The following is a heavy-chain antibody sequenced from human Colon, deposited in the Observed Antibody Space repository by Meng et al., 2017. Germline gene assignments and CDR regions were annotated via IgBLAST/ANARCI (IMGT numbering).Heavy chain of an antibody. CDR3: ASFPPPGKQWLVTDY. Sequence: QVQRQESGPGLVKPSGTLSLTCDVSGGSIRNDQWWSWVRQAPGKGLEWIGEIYHSGSTNYNPSLKSRVTISVDKSKNQFSLKLSSVTAADTAVYYCASFPPPGKQWLVTDYWGQGTLVTVSS. V-gene: IGHV4-4*02. CDR2: IYHSGST. J-gene: IGHJ4*02. D-gene: IGHD6-19*01. CDR1: GGSIRNDQW.